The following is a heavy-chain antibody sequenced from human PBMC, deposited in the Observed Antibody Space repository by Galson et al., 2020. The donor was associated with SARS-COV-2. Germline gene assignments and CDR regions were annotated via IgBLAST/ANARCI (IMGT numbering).Heavy chain of an antibody. CDR2: ISSSGSTI. Sequence: GGSLRLSCAASGFTFSSYEMNWVRQAPGKGLEWVSYISSSGSTIYYADSVKGRFTISRDNAKNSLYLQMNSLRAEDTAVYYCARDYYDSSFGGWGFRAYNWCDPWGQGTLVTVSS. CDR1: GFTFSSYE. CDR3: ARDYYDSSFGGWGFRAYNWCDP. V-gene: IGHV3-48*03. D-gene: IGHD3-22*01. J-gene: IGHJ5*02.